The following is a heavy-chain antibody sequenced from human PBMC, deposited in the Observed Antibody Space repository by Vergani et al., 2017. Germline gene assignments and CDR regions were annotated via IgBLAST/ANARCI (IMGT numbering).Heavy chain of an antibody. V-gene: IGHV4-30-4*08. CDR1: GGSISSGDYY. D-gene: IGHD3-10*01. CDR3: ARVSMVRGVIYYYYGMDV. J-gene: IGHJ6*02. CDR2: IYYSGST. Sequence: QVQLQESGPGLVKPSQTLSLTCTVSGGSISSGDYYWSWIRQPPGKGLAWIGYIYYSGSTYYNPSLTSRVTISVDTSKNQFSLKLSSVTAADTAVYYCARVSMVRGVIYYYYGMDVWGQGTTVTVSS.